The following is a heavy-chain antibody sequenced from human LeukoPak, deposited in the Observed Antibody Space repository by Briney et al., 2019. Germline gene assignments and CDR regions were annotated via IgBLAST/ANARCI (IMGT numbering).Heavy chain of an antibody. V-gene: IGHV1-18*01. J-gene: IGHJ3*02. Sequence: ASVKVSCKASGYTFNSYGISWVRQAPGQGLEWMGWISAYNVNANYAQKLQGRVTMTTDTSTSTAYMELRSLRSDDTALYYCARDGYCSSTSCYTGTGAFDIWGQETMVTVSS. CDR2: ISAYNVNA. D-gene: IGHD2-2*02. CDR1: GYTFNSYG. CDR3: ARDGYCSSTSCYTGTGAFDI.